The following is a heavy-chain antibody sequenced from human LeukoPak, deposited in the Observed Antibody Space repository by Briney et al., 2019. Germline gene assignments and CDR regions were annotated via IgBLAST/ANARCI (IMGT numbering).Heavy chain of an antibody. D-gene: IGHD2-2*01. Sequence: GGSLRLSCAASGFAVGSSYMSWVRQAPGKGLEWISVLYSGGTTYYADSVEGRFTISRDNSNNTLLLQMNSLRAEDTAVYYCARDNGPSLPAAHFDYWGQGTLVTVSS. CDR2: LYSGGTT. V-gene: IGHV3-53*01. CDR3: ARDNGPSLPAAHFDY. CDR1: GFAVGSSY. J-gene: IGHJ4*02.